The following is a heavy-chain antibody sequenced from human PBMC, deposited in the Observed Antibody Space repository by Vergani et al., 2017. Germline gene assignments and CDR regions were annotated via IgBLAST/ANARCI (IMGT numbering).Heavy chain of an antibody. CDR3: AKEARGGWYYFDY. CDR2: ISGSGGST. CDR1: GFTFSSYS. V-gene: IGHV3-23*04. D-gene: IGHD6-19*01. Sequence: EVQLVESGGGLVKPGGSLRLSCAASGFTFSSYSMNWVRQAPGKGLEWVSAISGSGGSTYYADSVKGRFTISRDNSKNTLYLQMNSLRAEYTAVYYCAKEARGGWYYFDYWGQGTLVTVSS. J-gene: IGHJ4*02.